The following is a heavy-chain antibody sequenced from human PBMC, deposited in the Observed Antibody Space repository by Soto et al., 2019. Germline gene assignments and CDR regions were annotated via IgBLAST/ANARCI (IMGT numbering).Heavy chain of an antibody. CDR3: ARQSSGWYFDY. CDR2: ISGSGGST. J-gene: IGHJ4*02. V-gene: IGHV3-23*01. CDR1: GFTFSNYA. Sequence: EVQLLESGGGLVQPGGSLRLSCAASGFTFSNYAMNWVRQAPGKGLEWVSVISGSGGSTYYADSVKGRFTISRDNSKNTLYLQMNSLRAEDTAVYYCARQSSGWYFDYWGQGTLVTVSS. D-gene: IGHD6-19*01.